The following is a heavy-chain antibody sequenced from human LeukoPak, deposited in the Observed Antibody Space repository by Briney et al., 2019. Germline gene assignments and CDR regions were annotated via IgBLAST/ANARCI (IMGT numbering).Heavy chain of an antibody. Sequence: ASVKVSCKASGYIFTSYAMHWVRQAPGQRLEWMGWINAGNGNTKYSQKFQGRVTITRDTSASTAYMELSSLRSEDTAVYYCARDLGAMVTGYFDYWGQGTLVTVSS. J-gene: IGHJ4*02. CDR3: ARDLGAMVTGYFDY. D-gene: IGHD5-18*01. CDR2: INAGNGNT. V-gene: IGHV1-3*01. CDR1: GYIFTSYA.